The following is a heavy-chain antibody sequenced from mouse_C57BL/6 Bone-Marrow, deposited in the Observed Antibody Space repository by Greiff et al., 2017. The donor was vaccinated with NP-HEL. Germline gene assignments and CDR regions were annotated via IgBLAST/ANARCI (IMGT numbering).Heavy chain of an antibody. D-gene: IGHD1-1*01. CDR1: YTFFSRVH. J-gene: IGHJ1*03. Sequence: VQLQQSGPELARPWASVKISCPAFYTFFSRVHFAIRDTTSWMQWVKLGPGRGREWYGAIYPGNGETSYNQKFKGKATLTADKTSTTAYMKRSSLTSEDATVYYGAFYYYGSSPHWYYGVWGTGTTVTVAS. V-gene: IGHV1-87*01. CDR2: GRGREWYG. CDR3: SEDATVYYGAFYYYGSSPHWYYGV.